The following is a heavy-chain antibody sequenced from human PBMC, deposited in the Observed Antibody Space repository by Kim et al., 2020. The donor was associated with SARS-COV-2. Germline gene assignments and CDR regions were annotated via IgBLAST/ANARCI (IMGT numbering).Heavy chain of an antibody. Sequence: GESLKISCKGSGYSFTSYWISWVRQMPGKGLEWMGRIDPSDSYTNYSPSFQGHVTISADKSISTAYLQWSSLKASDTAMYYCARQGYCSSTSCYGLLYYYYGMDVWGQGTTVTISS. CDR2: IDPSDSYT. V-gene: IGHV5-10-1*01. CDR3: ARQGYCSSTSCYGLLYYYYGMDV. CDR1: GYSFTSYW. J-gene: IGHJ6*02. D-gene: IGHD2-2*01.